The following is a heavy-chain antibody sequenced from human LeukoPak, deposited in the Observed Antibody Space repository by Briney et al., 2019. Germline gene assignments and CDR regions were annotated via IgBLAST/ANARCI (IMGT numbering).Heavy chain of an antibody. J-gene: IGHJ4*02. CDR2: INPSGGST. CDR1: GYTFTSYY. CDR3: ARDFGVLRFLEWYSDHFDY. D-gene: IGHD3-3*01. V-gene: IGHV1-46*01. Sequence: ASVKVSCKASGYTFTSYYMHWVRQAPGQGLEWMGIINPSGGSTSYAQKFQGRVTMTRDTSTSTVYMELSSLRSEDTAVYYCARDFGVLRFLEWYSDHFDYWGQGTLVTVSS.